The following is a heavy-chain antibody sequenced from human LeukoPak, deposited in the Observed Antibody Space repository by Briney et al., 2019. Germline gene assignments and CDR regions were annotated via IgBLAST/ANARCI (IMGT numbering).Heavy chain of an antibody. CDR3: ARVGWGNAAAHPNWLDP. V-gene: IGHV4-39*07. D-gene: IGHD6-6*01. CDR1: GGSISATTYY. J-gene: IGHJ5*02. CDR2: IYYNGNT. Sequence: SETLSLTCTVSGGSISATTYYWGWLRQPPGTGLEWIANIYYNGNTAYSPSLKSRATISIDTSKNQFSLRLNSVTAADTAVYYCARVGWGNAAAHPNWLDPWGQGILVTVSS.